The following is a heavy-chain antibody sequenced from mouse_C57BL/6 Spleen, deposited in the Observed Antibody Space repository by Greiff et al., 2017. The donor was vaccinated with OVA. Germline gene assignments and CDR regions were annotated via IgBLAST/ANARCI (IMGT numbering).Heavy chain of an antibody. J-gene: IGHJ4*01. D-gene: IGHD1-1*01. V-gene: IGHV1-64*01. CDR2: IHPNSGST. Sequence: VQLQQPGAELVKPGASVKLSCKASGYTFTSYWMHWVKQRPGQGLEWIGMIHPNSGSTNYNEKFKSKATLTVDKSSSTAYMQLSSLTSEDSAVYYCGFITTVVAPYAMDYWGQGTSVTVSS. CDR3: GFITTVVAPYAMDY. CDR1: GYTFTSYW.